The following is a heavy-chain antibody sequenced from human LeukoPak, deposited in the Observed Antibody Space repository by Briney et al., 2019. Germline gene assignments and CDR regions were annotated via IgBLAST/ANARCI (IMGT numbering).Heavy chain of an antibody. CDR2: ISYDGSNK. J-gene: IGHJ4*02. Sequence: PGRSLRLSCAASGFTFSSYGMHWVRQAPGKGLEWVAVISYDGSNKYYADSVKGRFTISRDNSKNTLYLEMNSLRVEDTAMYYCARAYDYPWGSIGQWGQGTLVTVSS. CDR1: GFTFSSYG. D-gene: IGHD3-16*01. V-gene: IGHV3-30*03. CDR3: ARAYDYPWGSIGQ.